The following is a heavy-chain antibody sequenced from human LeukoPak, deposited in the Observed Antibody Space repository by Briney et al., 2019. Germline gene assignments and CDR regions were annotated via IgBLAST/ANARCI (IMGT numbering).Heavy chain of an antibody. CDR2: ISWNSGST. D-gene: IGHD3-10*01. J-gene: IGHJ4*02. CDR3: ARHLNYYLDY. CDR1: GFTFDDYA. Sequence: GGSPRLSCAASGFTFDDYAMHWVRQAPGKGLEWVSGISWNSGSTGYADSVKGRFTISRDNAKNTLYLQMNSLRAEDTAVYYCARHLNYYLDYWGQGTLVTVSS. V-gene: IGHV3-9*01.